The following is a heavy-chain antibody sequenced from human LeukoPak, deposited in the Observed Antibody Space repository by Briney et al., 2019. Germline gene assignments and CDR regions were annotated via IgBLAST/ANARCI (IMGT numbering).Heavy chain of an antibody. CDR2: IYYSGST. D-gene: IGHD3-10*01. CDR3: ARSQNYGLSYDY. Sequence: SETLSLTCTVSGGSISSYYWSWIRQPPGKGLEWIGYIYYSGSTNYNPSLKSRVTISVDTSKNQFSLKLSSVTAADTAMYYCARSQNYGLSYDYWGQGTLVAVSS. J-gene: IGHJ4*02. V-gene: IGHV4-59*08. CDR1: GGSISSYY.